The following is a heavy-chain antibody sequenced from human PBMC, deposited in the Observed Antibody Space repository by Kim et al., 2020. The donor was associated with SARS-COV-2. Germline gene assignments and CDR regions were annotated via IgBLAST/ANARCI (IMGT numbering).Heavy chain of an antibody. Sequence: LRSRVTISVDTSKNQFSLKLSSVTAADTAVYYCAREAGYSSSSGGGAFDIWGQGTMVTVSS. CDR3: AREAGYSSSSGGGAFDI. V-gene: IGHV4-59*01. J-gene: IGHJ3*02. D-gene: IGHD6-6*01.